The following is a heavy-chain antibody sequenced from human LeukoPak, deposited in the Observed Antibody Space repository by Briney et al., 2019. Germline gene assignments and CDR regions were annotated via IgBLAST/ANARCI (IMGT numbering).Heavy chain of an antibody. V-gene: IGHV3-74*01. J-gene: IGHJ4*02. CDR3: ARDWVYKIDY. CDR1: GFTFSSNY. CDR2: ISHDGFI. Sequence: GGSLRLSCAASGFTFSSNYMSWVRQAPGKGLVWVSRISHDGFISYADSVKGRFTISRDNAKNTLILQMNSLRAEDTAVYYCARDWVYKIDYWGRGTLVTVSS. D-gene: IGHD5-24*01.